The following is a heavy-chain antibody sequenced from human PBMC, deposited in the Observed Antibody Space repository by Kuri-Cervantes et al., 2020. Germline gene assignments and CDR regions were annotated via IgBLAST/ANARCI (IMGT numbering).Heavy chain of an antibody. CDR3: ARVQYFDGTGTFPLDY. Sequence: SQTLSLTCAVYGGSFSGYYWSWIRQPPGKGLEWIGEIYHSGETTYNPSLKSRVTISIDKSKNQFSLRLTSVSVADTAVYYCARVQYFDGTGTFPLDYWGQGILVTVSS. D-gene: IGHD3-9*01. CDR1: GGSFSGYY. J-gene: IGHJ4*02. V-gene: IGHV4-34*01. CDR2: IYHSGET.